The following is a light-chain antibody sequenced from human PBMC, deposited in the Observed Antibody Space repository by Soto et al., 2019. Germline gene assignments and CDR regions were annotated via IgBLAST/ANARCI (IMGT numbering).Light chain of an antibody. V-gene: IGKV3-15*01. J-gene: IGKJ1*01. CDR1: QSVGSS. CDR3: QQYSNWWT. CDR2: GAS. Sequence: IVKRQAGAALCVSRGERATLSCRASQSVGSSLAWFHQKPGQAPRLLIYGASSRATGTPARFSGSGSGTEFTLTISSLQSEDFAVYYCQQYSNWWTLGQGTKLDI.